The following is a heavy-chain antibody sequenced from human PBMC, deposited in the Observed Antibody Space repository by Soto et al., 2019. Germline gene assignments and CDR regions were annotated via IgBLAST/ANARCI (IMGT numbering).Heavy chain of an antibody. CDR2: IHYTGST. D-gene: IGHD6-6*01. CDR1: SGSISSGGYH. Sequence: SETLSLTCTVSSGSISSGGYHWSWIRQHPGKGLELIGYIHYTGSTYCNPSLKSRLTISVDTSKNQFSLRLSSVTAADTAVYYCARDSAIAARAFDIWGRGTMVTVSS. J-gene: IGHJ3*02. V-gene: IGHV4-31*03. CDR3: ARDSAIAARAFDI.